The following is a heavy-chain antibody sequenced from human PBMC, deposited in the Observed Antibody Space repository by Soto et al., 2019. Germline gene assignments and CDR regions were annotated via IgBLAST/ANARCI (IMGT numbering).Heavy chain of an antibody. D-gene: IGHD3-22*01. CDR2: IYYSGST. J-gene: IGHJ5*02. CDR3: ARQAPYYYDSPASFDP. Sequence: SETLSLTCTVSGGSISSSSYYWGWIRQPPGKGLEWIGSIYYSGSTYYNPSLKSRVTISVDTSKNQFSLKLSSVTAADTAVYYCARQAPYYYDSPASFDPWGQGTLVTVSS. V-gene: IGHV4-39*01. CDR1: GGSISSSSYY.